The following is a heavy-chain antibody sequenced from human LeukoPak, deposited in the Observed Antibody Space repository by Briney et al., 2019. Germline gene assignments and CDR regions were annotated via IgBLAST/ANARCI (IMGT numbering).Heavy chain of an antibody. V-gene: IGHV1-18*01. Sequence: ASVKVSCKASGYTFTSYGISWVRQAPGQGLEWMGWISAHNGNTNYAQKLQGRVAMTTDTSTTTAHMELRSLRSDDTAVYYCARVFHDSSGYYPYYFDYWGQGTLVPVSS. J-gene: IGHJ4*02. D-gene: IGHD3-22*01. CDR3: ARVFHDSSGYYPYYFDY. CDR2: ISAHNGNT. CDR1: GYTFTSYG.